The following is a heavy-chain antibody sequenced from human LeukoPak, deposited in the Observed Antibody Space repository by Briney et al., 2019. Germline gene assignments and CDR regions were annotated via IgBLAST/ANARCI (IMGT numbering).Heavy chain of an antibody. J-gene: IGHJ4*02. Sequence: GGSLRLSCVVSEFTFSNNWMYWVRQAPGKGLVWVSRISSDGSSTDFADSVKGRSTISRDSAKNTLYLQMNSLRAEDTAVYYCVRAWDYWGQGTLVTVSS. CDR3: VRAWDY. CDR2: ISSDGSST. V-gene: IGHV3-74*01. CDR1: EFTFSNNW.